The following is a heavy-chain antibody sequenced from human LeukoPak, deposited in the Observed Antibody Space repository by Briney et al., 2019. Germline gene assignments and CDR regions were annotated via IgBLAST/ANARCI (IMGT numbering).Heavy chain of an antibody. J-gene: IGHJ4*02. V-gene: IGHV3-30*18. CDR1: GFTFSSYG. D-gene: IGHD6-19*01. CDR3: ANIPYSSGHFDY. CDR2: ISYDGSNK. Sequence: GRSLRLSCAASGFTFSSYGMHWVRQAPGKGLEWVAVISYDGSNKYHADSVKGRFTISRDNSKNTLYLQMNSLRAEDTAVYYCANIPYSSGHFDYWGQGTLVTVSS.